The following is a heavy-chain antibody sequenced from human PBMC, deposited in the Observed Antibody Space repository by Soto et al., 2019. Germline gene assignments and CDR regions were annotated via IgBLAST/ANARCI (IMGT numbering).Heavy chain of an antibody. D-gene: IGHD6-6*01. Sequence: SETLSLTCTVSGGSISSYYWSWIRQPPGKGLEWIGYIYYSGSTNYNPSLKSRVTISVDTSKNQFSLKLSSVTAADTAVYYWAKMTGSMAARQGWFDPGGQEPLVTVSS. V-gene: IGHV4-59*08. CDR3: AKMTGSMAARQGWFDP. CDR2: IYYSGST. CDR1: GGSISSYY. J-gene: IGHJ5*02.